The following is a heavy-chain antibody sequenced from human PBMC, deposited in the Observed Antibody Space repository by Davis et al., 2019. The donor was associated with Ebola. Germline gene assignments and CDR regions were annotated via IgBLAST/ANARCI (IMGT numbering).Heavy chain of an antibody. V-gene: IGHV1-2*02. CDR3: ARVRGGYCSGGSCYRKNWFDP. Sequence: ASVKVSCKASGYTFTGYYMHWVRQAPGQGLEWMGWINPNSGGTNYAQKFQGRVTMTRDTSISTAYMELSSLRSEDTAVYYCARVRGGYCSGGSCYRKNWFDPWGQGTLVTVSS. J-gene: IGHJ5*02. D-gene: IGHD2-15*01. CDR1: GYTFTGYY. CDR2: INPNSGGT.